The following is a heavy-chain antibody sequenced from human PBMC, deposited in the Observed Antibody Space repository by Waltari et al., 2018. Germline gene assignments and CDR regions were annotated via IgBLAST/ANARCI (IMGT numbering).Heavy chain of an antibody. CDR2: IKEDGTEE. J-gene: IGHJ4*02. CDR3: ARVSKGIHFDY. Sequence: EVQLVESGGGLVQPGGSLRLSCTASGFTFVNYWMSWVRQAPGKGLKWVAYIKEDGTEESYLDSLKGRFTISRDDAKNSLHLQMNSLGVEDTAIYYCARVSKGIHFDYWGQGTLVTVSS. CDR1: GFTFVNYW. V-gene: IGHV3-7*04.